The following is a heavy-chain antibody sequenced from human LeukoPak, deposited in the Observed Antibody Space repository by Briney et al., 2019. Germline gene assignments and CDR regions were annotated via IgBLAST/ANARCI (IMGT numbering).Heavy chain of an antibody. Sequence: SETLSLTCTVSGGSISSYYWSWIRQPPGKGLEWIGYIYYSGSTNYNPSLKSRVTISVDTSKNQFSLKLSSVTAADTAVYYCARGGYTYGFDAFDIWGQGTMVTVSS. J-gene: IGHJ3*02. CDR1: GGSISSYY. D-gene: IGHD5-18*01. CDR2: IYYSGST. CDR3: ARGGYTYGFDAFDI. V-gene: IGHV4-59*01.